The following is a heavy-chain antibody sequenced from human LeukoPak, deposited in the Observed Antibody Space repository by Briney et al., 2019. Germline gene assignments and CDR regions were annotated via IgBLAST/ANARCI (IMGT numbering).Heavy chain of an antibody. CDR3: ARALNVDDFDY. V-gene: IGHV3-30*04. CDR1: GFTFGSYA. CDR2: ISYDGSNK. D-gene: IGHD3-3*01. J-gene: IGHJ4*02. Sequence: PGGSLRLSCAASGFTFGSYAMDWVRQAPGQGLEWVAVISYDGSNKYYADSVKGRFTISRDNSKNTLYLQMNSLRAEDTAVYYCARALNVDDFDYWGQGTLVTVSS.